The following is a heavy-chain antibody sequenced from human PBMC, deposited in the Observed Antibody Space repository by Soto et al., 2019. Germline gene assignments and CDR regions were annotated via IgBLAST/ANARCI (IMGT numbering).Heavy chain of an antibody. V-gene: IGHV4-30-2*01. D-gene: IGHD4-17*01. CDR2: IYHSGST. CDR1: GGNISSGGYS. CDR3: ARAHYGDYGYGMDV. J-gene: IGHJ6*02. Sequence: SETLSLTCAVSGGNISSGGYSWSWIRQPPGKGLEWIGYIYHSGSTYYNPSLKSRVTISVDRSKNQFSLKLSSVTAADTAVYYCARAHYGDYGYGMDVWGQGTTVTSP.